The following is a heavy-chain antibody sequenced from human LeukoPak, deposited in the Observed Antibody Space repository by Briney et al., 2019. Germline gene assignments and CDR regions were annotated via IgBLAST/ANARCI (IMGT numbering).Heavy chain of an antibody. CDR1: GYTFTSYD. D-gene: IGHD1-26*01. Sequence: GASVKVSCKSSGYTFTSYDINWVRQAPGQGLELMGWINTYNGNTNYAQKLQDRVTITTDTCTRTAYMELRSLRSDDTAVFYCARDLVDGVGAPGAYWGQGALVTVSS. CDR2: INTYNGNT. V-gene: IGHV1-18*01. J-gene: IGHJ4*02. CDR3: ARDLVDGVGAPGAY.